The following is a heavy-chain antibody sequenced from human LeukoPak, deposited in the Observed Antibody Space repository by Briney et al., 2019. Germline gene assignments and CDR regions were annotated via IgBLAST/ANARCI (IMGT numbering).Heavy chain of an antibody. CDR3: ARGTITTVTDS. CDR1: GGSISSSNW. V-gene: IGHV4-4*02. CDR2: IYLRGNT. D-gene: IGHD4-17*01. J-gene: IGHJ4*02. Sequence: SETLSLTCAISGGSISSSNWWTWVRQPPGKGLEWVGEIYLRGNTNYNPSLESRVTISVDGSKTQLSLRLESVTAADTAVYYCARGTITTVTDSWGPGTLVTVSS.